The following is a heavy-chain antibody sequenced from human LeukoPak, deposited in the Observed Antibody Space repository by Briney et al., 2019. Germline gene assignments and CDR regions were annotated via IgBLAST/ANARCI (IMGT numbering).Heavy chain of an antibody. CDR2: INPNSGGT. CDR3: ARELRYSSGRLNWFDP. V-gene: IGHV1-2*02. CDR1: GYTFTGYY. Sequence: ASVKVSCKASGYTFTGYYMHWVRQAPGQGLEWMGWINPNSGGTNYAQKFQGRVTMTRDTSISTAYMELSRLRSDDTAVYYCARELRYSSGRLNWFDPWGQGTLVTVSS. J-gene: IGHJ5*02. D-gene: IGHD6-19*01.